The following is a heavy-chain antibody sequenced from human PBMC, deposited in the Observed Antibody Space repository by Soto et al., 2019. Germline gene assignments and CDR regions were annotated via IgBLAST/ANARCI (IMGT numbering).Heavy chain of an antibody. V-gene: IGHV3-23*01. D-gene: IGHD3-3*01. CDR3: AKVSARVVTTSYGMDV. CDR2: ISGSGGST. CDR1: GFTFSSYA. Sequence: GGSLRLSCAASGFTFSSYAMSWVRQAPGKGLEWVSAISGSGGSTYYADSVKGRFTISRDNSKNTLYLQMNSLRAEDTAVYYCAKVSARVVTTSYGMDVWGQGTTVTVSS. J-gene: IGHJ6*02.